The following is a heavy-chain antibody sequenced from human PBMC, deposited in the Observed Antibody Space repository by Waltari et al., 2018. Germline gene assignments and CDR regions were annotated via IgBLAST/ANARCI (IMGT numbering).Heavy chain of an antibody. CDR3: ARDGDGYPD. V-gene: IGHV3-7*01. CDR1: GFLFSTNW. J-gene: IGHJ4*02. CDR2: IKEDGSEE. Sequence: EVKLVDSGGGVVQPGGSLRLYWGASGFLFSTNWMSWVRQAPGKGLEWVANIKEDGSEEYYVDSVKGRFTISRDNAKTSLYLQMNSLRVEDTAVYYCARDGDGYPDWGQGSLVIVSS. D-gene: IGHD5-12*01.